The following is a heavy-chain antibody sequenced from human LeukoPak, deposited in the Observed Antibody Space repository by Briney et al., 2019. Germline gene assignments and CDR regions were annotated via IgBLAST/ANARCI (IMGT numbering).Heavy chain of an antibody. J-gene: IGHJ4*02. D-gene: IGHD6-19*01. V-gene: IGHV3-7*01. CDR2: IKQDGSEK. CDR1: GFTFSSYW. Sequence: PGGSLRLSCAASGFTFSSYWMSWVRQAPGKGLEWVANIKQDGSEKYYVDSVKGRFTISRDNAKNSLYLQMNSLRAEDTAVYYCASVAVWIAVADFDYWGQGTLVTVSS. CDR3: ASVAVWIAVADFDY.